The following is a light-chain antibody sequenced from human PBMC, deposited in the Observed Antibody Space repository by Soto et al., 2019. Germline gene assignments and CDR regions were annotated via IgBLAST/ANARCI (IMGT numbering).Light chain of an antibody. Sequence: QSVLTQPPSVSAAPGQKVTISCSGSSSNIGNNYVSWYQHLPGTAPKLLIYDNNKQPSGIPDRFSGSKSGTSATLGITGLQTGDEADYYCGTWDSGLSAVVFGGGTKLTVL. CDR1: SSNIGNNY. CDR2: DNN. CDR3: GTWDSGLSAVV. V-gene: IGLV1-51*01. J-gene: IGLJ3*02.